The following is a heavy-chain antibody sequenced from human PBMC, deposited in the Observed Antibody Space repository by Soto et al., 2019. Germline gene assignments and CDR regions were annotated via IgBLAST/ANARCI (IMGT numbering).Heavy chain of an antibody. J-gene: IGHJ5*02. V-gene: IGHV4-31*03. CDR1: GGSISSGGYY. CDR2: IYYSGST. Sequence: SETLSLTCTVSGGSISSGGYYWSWIRQHPGKGLEWIGYIYYSGSTYYNPSLKSRVTVSVDTSKNQFSLKLSFVTAADTAVYYCARSLSHSTPTFDPWGQGTLVT. CDR3: ARSLSHSTPTFDP.